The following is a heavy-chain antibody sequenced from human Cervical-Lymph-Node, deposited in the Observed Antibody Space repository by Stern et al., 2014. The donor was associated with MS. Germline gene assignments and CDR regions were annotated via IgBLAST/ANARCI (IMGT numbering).Heavy chain of an antibody. Sequence: QVQLQESGPGLVKPSQTLSLTCTVSGGSISSGSYYWSWIRQPAGKGLEWIGRIYTSGSTNYNPSLKSRVTISVDTSKNQFPLKLSSVTAADTAVYYCAREYSGTYDPIDAFDIWDQGTMVTVSS. D-gene: IGHD1-26*01. V-gene: IGHV4-61*02. CDR2: IYTSGST. J-gene: IGHJ3*02. CDR1: GGSISSGSYY. CDR3: AREYSGTYDPIDAFDI.